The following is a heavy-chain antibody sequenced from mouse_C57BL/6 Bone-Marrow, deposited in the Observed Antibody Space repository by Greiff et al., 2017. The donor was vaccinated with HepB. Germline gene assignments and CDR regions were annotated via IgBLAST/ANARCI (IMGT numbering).Heavy chain of an antibody. CDR2: IYPGDGDT. D-gene: IGHD2-12*01. CDR3: ARRALLYDDFDY. J-gene: IGHJ2*01. V-gene: IGHV1-82*01. Sequence: QVQLKESGPELVKPGASVKISCKASGYAFSSSWMNWVKQRPGKGLEWIGRIYPGDGDTNYNGKFKGKATLTADKSSSAAYMQLSSLASEDSAVYVCARRALLYDDFDYWGQGTTLTVSS. CDR1: GYAFSSSW.